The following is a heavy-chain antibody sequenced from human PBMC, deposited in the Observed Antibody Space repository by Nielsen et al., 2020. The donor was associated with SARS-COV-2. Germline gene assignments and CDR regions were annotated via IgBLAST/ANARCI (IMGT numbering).Heavy chain of an antibody. Sequence: GESLKISCAASGFTFSSYSMNWVRQAPGKGLEWVSSISSSSSYIYYADSVKGRFTISRDNAKNSLYLQMNSLRAEDTAVYYCARDPGGYYYYYGMDVWGQGTTVTVSS. CDR1: GFTFSSYS. V-gene: IGHV3-21*04. CDR3: ARDPGGYYYYYGMDV. D-gene: IGHD3-10*01. CDR2: ISSSSSYI. J-gene: IGHJ6*02.